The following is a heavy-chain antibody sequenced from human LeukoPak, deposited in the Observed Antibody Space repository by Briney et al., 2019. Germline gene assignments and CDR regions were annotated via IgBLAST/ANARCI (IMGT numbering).Heavy chain of an antibody. CDR1: GYTFTGYY. Sequence: ASVKVSCKASGYTFTGYYVHWVRQAPGQGLEWMGWINPNSGGTNYAQKFQGRVTMTRDTSISTAYMELSRLRSDDTAVYYCATHYGDYRPHDYWGQGTLVTVSS. D-gene: IGHD4-17*01. V-gene: IGHV1-2*02. CDR2: INPNSGGT. J-gene: IGHJ4*02. CDR3: ATHYGDYRPHDY.